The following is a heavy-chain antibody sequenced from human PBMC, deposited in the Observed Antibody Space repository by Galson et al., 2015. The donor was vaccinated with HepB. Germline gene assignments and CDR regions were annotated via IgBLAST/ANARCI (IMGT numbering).Heavy chain of an antibody. CDR2: IIPIFGTA. CDR3: ARELRPRGSDAFDI. CDR1: GGTFSSYA. D-gene: IGHD1-26*01. Sequence: SVKVSCKASGGTFSSYAISWVRQAPGQGLEWMGGIIPIFGTANYAQKFQGRVTITADESTSTAYMELSSLRSEDTAVYYCARELRPRGSDAFDIWGQGTMVTVSS. V-gene: IGHV1-69*13. J-gene: IGHJ3*02.